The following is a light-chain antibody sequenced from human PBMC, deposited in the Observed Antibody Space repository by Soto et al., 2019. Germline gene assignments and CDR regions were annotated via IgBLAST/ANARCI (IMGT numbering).Light chain of an antibody. J-gene: IGKJ5*01. CDR1: QSVSSN. V-gene: IGKV3-11*01. CDR3: QQRTNWL. CDR2: ATS. Sequence: PATLSVSPGERASLSCRASQSVSSNLAWYQQKPGQTPRLLIYATSTRATGIPARFSGSGSGTDFTLTISSLEPEDFAVYFCQQRTNWLFGQGTRLETK.